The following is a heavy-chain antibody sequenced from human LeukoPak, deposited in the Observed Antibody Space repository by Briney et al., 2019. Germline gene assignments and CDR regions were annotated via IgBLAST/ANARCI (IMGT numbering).Heavy chain of an antibody. CDR3: AKDAVGGERFVERAFDS. D-gene: IGHD3-3*01. V-gene: IGHV3-23*01. Sequence: GGSLRLSCEASGFTFSYFAMAWVRQAPGKGLEWVSSLTGNSESTYYADSVKGRFTISRDNSKNTLFLQIHSLRVEDTAYYYCAKDAVGGERFVERAFDSWGQGTLVTVSS. CDR1: GFTFSYFA. J-gene: IGHJ4*02. CDR2: LTGNSEST.